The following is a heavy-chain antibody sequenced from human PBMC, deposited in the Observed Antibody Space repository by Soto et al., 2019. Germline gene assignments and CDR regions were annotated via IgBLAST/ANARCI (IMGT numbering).Heavy chain of an antibody. J-gene: IGHJ5*02. Sequence: EVQLVESGGGLVKPGGSLRLSCAASGFTFSSYSMNWVRQAPGKGLEWVSSISSSSSYIYYADSVKGRFTISRDNAKNSLYLQMNSLRAEDTAAYYCARFEYSSSTDDPWGQGTLVTVSS. CDR1: GFTFSSYS. CDR3: ARFEYSSSTDDP. D-gene: IGHD6-6*01. V-gene: IGHV3-21*01. CDR2: ISSSSSYI.